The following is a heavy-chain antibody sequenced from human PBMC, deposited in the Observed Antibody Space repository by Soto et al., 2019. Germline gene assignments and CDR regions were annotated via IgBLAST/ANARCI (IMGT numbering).Heavy chain of an antibody. CDR2: IYGDDNK. CDR1: GFSLSTNRVG. J-gene: IGHJ4*02. Sequence: SGPTLVNPTQTLTLTCTFSGFSLSTNRVGVGWIRQPPGKALEWLTLIYGDDNKHYSPSLKTRITITKDTSKNQVVLTLTNMDPVDTATYFCSHSRGPYYGDCFDYWSQGTLVTVSS. CDR3: SHSRGPYYGDCFDY. V-gene: IGHV2-5*02. D-gene: IGHD4-17*01.